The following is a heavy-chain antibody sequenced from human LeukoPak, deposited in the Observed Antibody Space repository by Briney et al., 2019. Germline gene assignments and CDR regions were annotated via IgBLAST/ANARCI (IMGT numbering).Heavy chain of an antibody. V-gene: IGHV4-59*01. CDR2: IYYSGST. J-gene: IGHJ4*02. CDR1: GGSISSYY. D-gene: IGHD3-9*01. Sequence: SETLSLTCTVSGGSISSYYWSWIRQPPGKGLEWIGYIYYSGSTNYNPSLKSRVTISVDTSKNQFSLKLSSVTAADTAVYYCARSNYGILTGYYPPDYWGQGTLVTVSS. CDR3: ARSNYGILTGYYPPDY.